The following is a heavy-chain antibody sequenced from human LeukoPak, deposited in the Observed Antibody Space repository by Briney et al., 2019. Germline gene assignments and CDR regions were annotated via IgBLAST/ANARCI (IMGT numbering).Heavy chain of an antibody. CDR3: ASSTLLRPYYFDY. CDR1: GFTFSSNW. Sequence: PGGSLRLSCAASGFTFSSNWMHWVRQAPGRGRGWVSRINSDGSSTSYADSVKGRFTISRDNAKNTLYLQMNSLRAEDTAVYYCASSTLLRPYYFDYWGQGTLVTVSS. CDR2: INSDGSST. V-gene: IGHV3-74*01. D-gene: IGHD3-3*01. J-gene: IGHJ4*02.